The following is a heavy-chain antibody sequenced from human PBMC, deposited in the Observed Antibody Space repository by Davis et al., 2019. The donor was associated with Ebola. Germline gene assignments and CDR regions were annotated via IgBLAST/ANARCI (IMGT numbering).Heavy chain of an antibody. CDR1: GGTFSTYV. V-gene: IGHV1-2*04. D-gene: IGHD3-22*01. Sequence: ASVKVSCKASGGTFSTYVVIWVRQAPGQGLAWLGWSNPNSGGTNYAQKFQGWVTITRDTSISTAYMELSRLRSDDTAVYYCARGDSSGYYYQPPFWYWGQGTLVTVSS. CDR3: ARGDSSGYYYQPPFWY. J-gene: IGHJ4*02. CDR2: SNPNSGGT.